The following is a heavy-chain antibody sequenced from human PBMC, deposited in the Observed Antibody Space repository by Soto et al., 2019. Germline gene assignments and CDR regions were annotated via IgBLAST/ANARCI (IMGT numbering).Heavy chain of an antibody. V-gene: IGHV3-66*01. CDR2: IYSGGST. J-gene: IGHJ6*03. Sequence: GGSLRLSCAASGFTFSDYYMSWIRQAPGKGLEWVSVIYSGGSTYYADSVKGRFTISRDNSKNTLYLQMNSLRAEDTAVYYCARDSGYDFWSDFMDVWGKGTTVTVSS. D-gene: IGHD3-3*01. CDR1: GFTFSDYY. CDR3: ARDSGYDFWSDFMDV.